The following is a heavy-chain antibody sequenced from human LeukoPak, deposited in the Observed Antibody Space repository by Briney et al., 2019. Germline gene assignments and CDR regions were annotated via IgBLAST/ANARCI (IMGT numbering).Heavy chain of an antibody. J-gene: IGHJ5*02. D-gene: IGHD2-2*01. CDR2: IYYSGST. CDR3: ARRIRYCSSTSCYNWFDP. Sequence: SETLSLTCTVSGGSISSGGYYWSWIRQHPGKGLEWIGYIYYSGSTYYKPSLKSRVTISVDTSKNQFSLKLSSVTAADTAVYYCARRIRYCSSTSCYNWFDPWGQGTLVTVSS. CDR1: GGSISSGGYY. V-gene: IGHV4-31*03.